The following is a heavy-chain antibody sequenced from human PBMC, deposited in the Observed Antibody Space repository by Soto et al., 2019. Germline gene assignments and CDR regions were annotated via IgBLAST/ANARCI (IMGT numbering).Heavy chain of an antibody. CDR3: ASSPRGYCSSTSCRELGNYYGMDV. Sequence: RGESLKISCKGSGYRFTSYWISWVRQMPGKGLEWMGRIDPSDSYTNYSPSFQGHVTISADKSISTAYLQWSSLKASDTAMYYCASSPRGYCSSTSCRELGNYYGMDVWGQGTTVTVSS. CDR1: GYRFTSYW. D-gene: IGHD2-2*01. J-gene: IGHJ6*02. V-gene: IGHV5-10-1*01. CDR2: IDPSDSYT.